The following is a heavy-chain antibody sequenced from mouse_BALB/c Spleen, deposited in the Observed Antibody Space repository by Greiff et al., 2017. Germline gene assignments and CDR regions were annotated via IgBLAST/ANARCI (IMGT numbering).Heavy chain of an antibody. Sequence: QVHVKQPGAELVKPGASVKLSCKASGYTFTSYWMHWVKQRPGQGLEWIGEINPSNGRTNYNEKFKSKATLTVDKSSSTAYMQLSSLTSEDSAVYYCASREMDYWGQGTSVTVSS. CDR3: ASREMDY. CDR2: INPSNGRT. CDR1: GYTFTSYW. V-gene: IGHV1S81*02. J-gene: IGHJ4*01.